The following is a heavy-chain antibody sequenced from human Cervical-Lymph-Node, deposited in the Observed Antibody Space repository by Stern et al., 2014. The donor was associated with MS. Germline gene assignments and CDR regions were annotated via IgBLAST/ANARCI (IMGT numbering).Heavy chain of an antibody. D-gene: IGHD2-21*02. CDR3: ARGDIVVVTAIPDY. CDR1: GFTFSSYG. V-gene: IGHV3-30*03. J-gene: IGHJ4*02. CDR2: ISYDGSNK. Sequence: VQLVESGGGVVQPGRSLRLSCAASGFTFSSYGMHWVRQAPGKGLEWVAVISYDGSNKYYADSVKGRFTISRDNSKNTLYLQMNSLRAEDTAVYYCARGDIVVVTAIPDYWGQGTLVTVSS.